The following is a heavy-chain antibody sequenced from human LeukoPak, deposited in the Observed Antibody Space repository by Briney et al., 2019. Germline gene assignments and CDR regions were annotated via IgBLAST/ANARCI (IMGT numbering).Heavy chain of an antibody. CDR2: INAGNGNT. CDR3: ARTPRDDFRSGYYTDHYYYGMDV. CDR1: GYIFTSYA. D-gene: IGHD3-3*01. Sequence: GASVKVSCKASGYIFTSYAMHWVRQAPGQRLEWMGWINAGNGNTKYSQKFQGRVTITRDTSASTAYMELSSLRSEDTAVYYCARTPRDDFRSGYYTDHYYYGMDVWGQGTTVTVSS. J-gene: IGHJ6*02. V-gene: IGHV1-3*01.